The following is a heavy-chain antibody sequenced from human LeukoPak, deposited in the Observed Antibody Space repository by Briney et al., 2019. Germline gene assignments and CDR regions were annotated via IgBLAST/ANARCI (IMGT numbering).Heavy chain of an antibody. CDR3: AREDISGYDY. J-gene: IGHJ4*02. CDR1: GYTLTGYH. CDR2: INPNSGST. D-gene: IGHD3-22*01. V-gene: IGHV1-2*02. Sequence: GASVKVSCKASGYTLTGYHMHWVRQAPGQGLEWMGWINPNSGSTNYAQNFQGRVTMTRYTSISTAYMEVSRLRSGDTAVYYCAREDISGYDYWGQGTLVTVSS.